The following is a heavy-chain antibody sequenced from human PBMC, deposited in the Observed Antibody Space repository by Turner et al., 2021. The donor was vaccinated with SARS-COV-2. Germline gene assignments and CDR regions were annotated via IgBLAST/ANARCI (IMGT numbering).Heavy chain of an antibody. CDR2: IWYDGSDK. Sequence: LSCAASGFTFITYGMHWVRQAPGKGLEWVAVIWYDGSDKYYADSVKGRFTISRDNSKNTLYLQMNNLRAEDTAVYYCARSTVTTPPDYWGQGNLVTVSS. J-gene: IGHJ4*02. V-gene: IGHV3-33*01. CDR1: GFTFITYG. CDR3: ARSTVTTPPDY. D-gene: IGHD4-17*01.